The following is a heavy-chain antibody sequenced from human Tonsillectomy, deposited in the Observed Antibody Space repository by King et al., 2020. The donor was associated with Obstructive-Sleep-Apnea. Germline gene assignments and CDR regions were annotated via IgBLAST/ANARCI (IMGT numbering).Heavy chain of an antibody. CDR2: INHSGST. J-gene: IGHJ5*02. D-gene: IGHD6-19*01. Sequence: VQLQQWGAGLLKPSETLSLTCAVYGGSFSGYYWSWIRQPPGKGLEWIGEINHSGSTNYNPSLKSRVTISVDTSKNQFSLKLCSVTAADTAVYYCARKAKQWLVRSGWFDPWGQGTLVTVSS. CDR3: ARKAKQWLVRSGWFDP. V-gene: IGHV4-34*01. CDR1: GGSFSGYY.